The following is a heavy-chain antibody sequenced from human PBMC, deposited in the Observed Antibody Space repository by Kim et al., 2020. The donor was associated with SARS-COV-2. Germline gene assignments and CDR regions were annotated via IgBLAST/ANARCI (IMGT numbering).Heavy chain of an antibody. J-gene: IGHJ3*02. V-gene: IGHV1-58*01. CDR3: ARPCNYYVCSGYYLTDDAVDI. Sequence: SVKVSCKASGFTFTSYAVQWVRQARGQRLEWIGWIVVGSGNTNYAQKFQERVTITRDMSTSTAYMELSSLRSEDTAVYYCARPCNYYVCSGYYLTDDAVDIWGQGTMVTVSS. CDR2: IVVGSGNT. CDR1: GFTFTSYA. D-gene: IGHD3-22*01.